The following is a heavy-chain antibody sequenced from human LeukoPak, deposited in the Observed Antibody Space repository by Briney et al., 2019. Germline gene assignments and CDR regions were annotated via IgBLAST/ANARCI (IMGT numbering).Heavy chain of an antibody. J-gene: IGHJ4*02. Sequence: SETLSLTCTVSGGSISSYYWSWIRQPAGKGLEWIGRIYTSGSTNYNPSLKSRVTMSVDTSKNQFSPKLSSVTVADTAVYYCAREYSSSSWIDYWGQGTLVTVSS. D-gene: IGHD6-6*01. V-gene: IGHV4-4*07. CDR1: GGSISSYY. CDR2: IYTSGST. CDR3: AREYSSSSWIDY.